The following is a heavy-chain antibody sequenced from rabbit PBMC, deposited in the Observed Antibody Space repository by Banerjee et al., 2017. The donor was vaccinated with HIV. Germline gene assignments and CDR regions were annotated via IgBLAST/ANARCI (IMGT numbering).Heavy chain of an antibody. V-gene: IGHV1S45*01. Sequence: QQQLEESGGDLVKPEGSLTLTCTASGLTISSMHYMCWVRQAPGKGLEWIACINTSSGSTVYATWAKGRFTISKTSSTTVTLQMTSLTVADTATYFCARDEQASGGYVFNLWGPGTLVTVS. CDR2: INTSSGST. D-gene: IGHD1-1*01. CDR3: ARDEQASGGYVFNL. CDR1: GLTISSMHY. J-gene: IGHJ4*01.